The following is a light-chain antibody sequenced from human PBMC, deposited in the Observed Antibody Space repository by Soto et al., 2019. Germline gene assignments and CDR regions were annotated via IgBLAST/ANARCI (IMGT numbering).Light chain of an antibody. Sequence: DILMTQSPSTLSASVGDRVTITCRASQSISSWLAWYQQKPGKAPNLLIYTASTLERGVPSRFSGSGSGTEFTLTISGLQPDDVATYYCQQYDSFSPAFGQGTRLDVK. CDR2: TAS. V-gene: IGKV1-5*03. J-gene: IGKJ2*01. CDR1: QSISSW. CDR3: QQYDSFSPA.